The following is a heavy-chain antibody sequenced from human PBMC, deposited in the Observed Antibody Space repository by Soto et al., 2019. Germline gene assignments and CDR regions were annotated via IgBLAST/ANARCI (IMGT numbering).Heavy chain of an antibody. J-gene: IGHJ6*03. Sequence: GESLKISCKGSGYSFTSYRIGWVRQMPGKGLEWMGIIYPGDSDTRYSPSFQGQVTISADKSISTAYLQWSSLKASDTAMYYCARLKGYCTNGVCSSYYYYYYMDVWGKGTTVTVSS. CDR1: GYSFTSYR. CDR3: ARLKGYCTNGVCSSYYYYYYMDV. D-gene: IGHD2-8*01. V-gene: IGHV5-51*01. CDR2: IYPGDSDT.